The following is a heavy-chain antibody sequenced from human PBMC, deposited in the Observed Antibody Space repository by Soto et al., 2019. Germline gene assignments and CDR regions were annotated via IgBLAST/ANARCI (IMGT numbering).Heavy chain of an antibody. Sequence: GWSLRLSCASSVFTFSSYAMHWVRQAPGKGLEWVAVISYDGSNKYYADSVKGRFTISRDNSKNTLYLQMNSLRAEDTAVYYCAREPRRGYCSSTSCHRYYGMDVWGQGTTVTVSS. CDR2: ISYDGSNK. J-gene: IGHJ6*02. D-gene: IGHD2-2*01. CDR1: VFTFSSYA. CDR3: AREPRRGYCSSTSCHRYYGMDV. V-gene: IGHV3-30-3*01.